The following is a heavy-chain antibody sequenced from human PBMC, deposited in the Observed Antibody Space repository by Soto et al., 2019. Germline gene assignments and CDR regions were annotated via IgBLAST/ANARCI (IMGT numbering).Heavy chain of an antibody. V-gene: IGHV3-23*01. J-gene: IGHJ4*02. Sequence: EVQLLESGGGLVQPGGSLRLSCAASGVTFSSYAMSWIRQAPGKGLEWGSAISGSGGSTYYADSVKGRFTISRDNAKITLYMQMPSLIAEDTSVYYCAKEQYVDDLILLWFGESPPPFDSWGQGALVAVSS. D-gene: IGHD3-10*01. CDR3: AKEQYVDDLILLWFGESPPPFDS. CDR1: GVTFSSYA. CDR2: ISGSGGST.